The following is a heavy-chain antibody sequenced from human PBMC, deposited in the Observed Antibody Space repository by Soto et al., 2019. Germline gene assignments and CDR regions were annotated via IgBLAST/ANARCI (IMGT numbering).Heavy chain of an antibody. J-gene: IGHJ3*02. V-gene: IGHV1-2*04. CDR2: INPNSGGT. D-gene: IGHD3-16*01. CDR1: GYTFTGYY. Sequence: ASVKVSCKASGYTFTGYYMHWVRQAPGQGLEWMGWINPNSGGTNYAQKFQGWVTMTRDTSISTAYMELSRLRSDDTAVYYCARGDHDTSSLDIWGQGTMVTVSS. CDR3: ARGDHDTSSLDI.